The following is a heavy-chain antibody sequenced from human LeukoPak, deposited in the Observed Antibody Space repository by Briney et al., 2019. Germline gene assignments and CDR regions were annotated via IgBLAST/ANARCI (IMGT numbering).Heavy chain of an antibody. V-gene: IGHV4-59*01. D-gene: IGHD1-26*01. J-gene: IGHJ4*02. Sequence: SETPSLTCTVSGGSMNSYYWSWIRQPPGKGLEWIAYIYYSGSTSYNPSLKSRVTISVDTSKNQFSLKLNSVTAADTAMYYCARLFHPALSGNFPFDYWGQGTLVTVSS. CDR3: ARLFHPALSGNFPFDY. CDR1: GGSMNSYY. CDR2: IYYSGST.